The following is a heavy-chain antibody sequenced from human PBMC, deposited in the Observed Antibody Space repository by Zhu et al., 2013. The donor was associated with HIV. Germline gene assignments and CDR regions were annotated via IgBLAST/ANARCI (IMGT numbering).Heavy chain of an antibody. D-gene: IGHD3-10*01. J-gene: IGHJ4*02. CDR3: ARFEFDGYYYGSGSYGHGDY. Sequence: QVQLVQSGAEVKKPGASVKVSCKASGYTFTSYGISWVRQAPGQGLEWMGWISAYNGNTNYAQKLQGRVTMTTDTSTSTAYMELRSLRSDDTAVYYCARFEFDGYYYGSGSYGHGDYWGQGTLVTVSS. CDR1: GYTFTSYG. CDR2: ISAYNGNT. V-gene: IGHV1-18*04.